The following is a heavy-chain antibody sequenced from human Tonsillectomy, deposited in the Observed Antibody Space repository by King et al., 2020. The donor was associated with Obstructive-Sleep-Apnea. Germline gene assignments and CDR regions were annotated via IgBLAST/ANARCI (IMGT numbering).Heavy chain of an antibody. D-gene: IGHD5-24*01. CDR2: IYYSGTT. Sequence: QLQESGPGLVKPSETLSLTCTVSGGSISSYYWSWIRQPPGKGLEWIGYIYYSGTTNYNPSLKSRVTISVAPSKNQFSLKLSSVTAADTAVYYCARETMRRDAFDIWGQGTMVTVSS. J-gene: IGHJ3*02. V-gene: IGHV4-59*01. CDR3: ARETMRRDAFDI. CDR1: GGSISSYY.